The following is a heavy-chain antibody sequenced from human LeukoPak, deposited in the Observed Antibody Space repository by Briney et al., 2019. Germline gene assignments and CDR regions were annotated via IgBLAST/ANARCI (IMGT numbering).Heavy chain of an antibody. CDR1: GGTFSSYA. CDR2: IIPILGIA. V-gene: IGHV1-69*04. J-gene: IGHJ4*02. CDR3: ASGSSSRGDY. Sequence: GASVKVSCKASGGTFSSYAISWVRQAPGQGLEWMGRIIPILGIANYAQKFQGRVTITADKSTSTAYMELSSLRSEDTAVYYCASGSSSRGDYCCQSTMVTVSS. D-gene: IGHD1-26*01.